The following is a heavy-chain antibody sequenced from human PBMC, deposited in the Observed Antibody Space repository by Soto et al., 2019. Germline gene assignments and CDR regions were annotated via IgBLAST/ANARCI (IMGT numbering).Heavy chain of an antibody. D-gene: IGHD3-22*01. CDR3: ARTIYESSGYPDPSFGY. CDR2: ISYDGSNK. Sequence: PGGSLRLSCSASGFTFSSYSMHWVRQAPGKGLEWVAVISYDGSNKYYADYVKGRFTISRDNSKNTLYLQMNSLRAEDTAVYHCARTIYESSGYPDPSFGYWGQGTLVTVSS. CDR1: GFTFSSYS. V-gene: IGHV3-30-3*01. J-gene: IGHJ4*02.